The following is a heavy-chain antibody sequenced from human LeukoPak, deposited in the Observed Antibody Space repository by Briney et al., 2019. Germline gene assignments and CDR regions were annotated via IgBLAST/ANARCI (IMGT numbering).Heavy chain of an antibody. CDR2: IYYSGST. CDR3: ARALRHRRITMVRVGKGHGFDI. CDR1: GGSISSSSYY. J-gene: IGHJ3*02. V-gene: IGHV4-39*01. Sequence: PAETLSLTCTVSGGSISSSSYYWGWIRQPPGKGLEWIGSIYYSGSTYYNPSLKSRVTISVDTSKNQFSLKLSSVTAADTAVYYCARALRHRRITMVRVGKGHGFDIWGQGTMVTVSS. D-gene: IGHD3-10*01.